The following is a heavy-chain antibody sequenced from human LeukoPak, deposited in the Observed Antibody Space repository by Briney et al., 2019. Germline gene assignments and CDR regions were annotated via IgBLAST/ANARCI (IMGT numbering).Heavy chain of an antibody. J-gene: IGHJ4*02. Sequence: PSETLSLTCSVSGGSVTSGTYYWTWIRQSAGKGLEWIGYIYYTGTTNYNPSLKSRITISLDTSKNQFSLRVSSVTAADTGTYYRASPGPDYGDYAYAYWGQGSLVTVSS. V-gene: IGHV4-61*01. D-gene: IGHD4-17*01. CDR3: ASPGPDYGDYAYAY. CDR1: GGSVTSGTYY. CDR2: IYYTGTT.